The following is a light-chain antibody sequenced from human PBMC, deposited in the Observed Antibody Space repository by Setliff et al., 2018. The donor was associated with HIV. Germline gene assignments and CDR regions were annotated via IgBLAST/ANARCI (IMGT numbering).Light chain of an antibody. V-gene: IGLV7-46*01. Sequence: QAVVTQEPSLTVSPGGTVILTCGSSTGAVTSGHYPYWFQQRPGHAPKTLIYDTNNRHSWTPARFSGSLLGGRAALTLSGAQPEDEADYYCLLSRNGDVGFGGGTKVTVL. CDR3: LLSRNGDVG. J-gene: IGLJ2*01. CDR1: TGAVTSGHY. CDR2: DTN.